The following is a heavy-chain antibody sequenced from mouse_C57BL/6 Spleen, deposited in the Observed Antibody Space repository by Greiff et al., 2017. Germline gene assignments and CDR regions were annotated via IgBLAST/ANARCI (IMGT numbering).Heavy chain of an antibody. J-gene: IGHJ3*01. CDR2: ILPGSGST. Sequence: QVQLQQSGAELMKPGASVKLSCKATGYTFTGYWIEWVKQRPGHGLEWIGEILPGSGSTNNNEKFKGKATFTADTSSNTAYMQLSSLTTEDSAIYYCAGRLRRAYWGQGTLVTVSA. D-gene: IGHD2-4*01. CDR1: GYTFTGYW. CDR3: AGRLRRAY. V-gene: IGHV1-9*01.